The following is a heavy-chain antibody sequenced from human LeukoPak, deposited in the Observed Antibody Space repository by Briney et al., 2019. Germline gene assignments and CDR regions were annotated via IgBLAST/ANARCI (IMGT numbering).Heavy chain of an antibody. CDR2: ISSSGSLT. J-gene: IGHJ4*02. V-gene: IGHV3-11*01. CDR3: ARRGPNSGYDFLDY. Sequence: GGSLRLSCAASGFTFSDYYMSWIRQAPGKGLEWVSYISSSGSLTYYADSVKGRFTISRDNAKNSLYLQMNSLRAEDTAVYYCARRGPNSGYDFLDYWGQGTLVTVSS. D-gene: IGHD5-12*01. CDR1: GFTFSDYY.